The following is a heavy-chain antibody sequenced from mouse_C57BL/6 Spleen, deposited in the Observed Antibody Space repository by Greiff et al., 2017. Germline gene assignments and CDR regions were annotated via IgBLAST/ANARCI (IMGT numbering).Heavy chain of an antibody. J-gene: IGHJ3*01. CDR2: IDPSDSYT. V-gene: IGHV1-59*01. D-gene: IGHD2-4*01. Sequence: VQLQQPGAELVRPGPSVKLSCKASGYTFTSYWMHWVKQRPGQGLEWIGVIDPSDSYTNYNQKFKGKATLTVDTSSSTAYMQLSSLTSEDSAVYYCARVYDYERAWFAYWGQGTLVTVSA. CDR1: GYTFTSYW. CDR3: ARVYDYERAWFAY.